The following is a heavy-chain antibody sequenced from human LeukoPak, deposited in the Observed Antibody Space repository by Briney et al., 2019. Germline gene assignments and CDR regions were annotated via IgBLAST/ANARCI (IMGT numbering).Heavy chain of an antibody. V-gene: IGHV3-48*04. CDR2: ISSSSSTV. D-gene: IGHD3-22*01. CDR3: ARDRGPYYYDSSGLYYFDY. CDR1: GFTFNSYS. Sequence: GGSLRLSCAASGFTFNSYSMNWVRQAPGKGLEWISYISSSSSTVYYADSVRGRFTISRDNAKNSLYLQMNTLRAEDTAVYYCARDRGPYYYDSSGLYYFDYWGQGTLVTVSS. J-gene: IGHJ4*02.